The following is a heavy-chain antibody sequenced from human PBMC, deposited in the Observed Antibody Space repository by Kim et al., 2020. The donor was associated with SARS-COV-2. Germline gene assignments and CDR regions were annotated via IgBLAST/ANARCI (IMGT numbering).Heavy chain of an antibody. D-gene: IGHD3-9*01. CDR3: ANVDRDYDNNGRLASKGYFQH. J-gene: IGHJ1*01. V-gene: IGHV3-23*01. CDR1: GFTFSSYA. CDR2: ISGSGGST. Sequence: GGSLRLSCAASGFTFSSYAMSWVRQAPGKGLEWVSAISGSGGSTYYADSVKGRFTISRDNSKNTLYLQMNSLRAEDTAVYYCANVDRDYDNNGRLASKGYFQHWGQGTLVTVSS.